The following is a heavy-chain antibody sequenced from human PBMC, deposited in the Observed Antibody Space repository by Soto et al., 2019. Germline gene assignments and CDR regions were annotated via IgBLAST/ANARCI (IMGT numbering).Heavy chain of an antibody. J-gene: IGHJ6*02. CDR3: AKVAWLNAYQHYVMDV. V-gene: IGHV3-23*01. CDR1: GFTFSHYP. Sequence: EGQLLESGGGLIQPGKSLRISCAASGFTFSHYPMSWVRQAPGKGLEWVSGISGSGGNSYYADSVKGRFSISRDNSNNTLYLQLNSLRADDTAVYYCAKVAWLNAYQHYVMDVWGQGTTVTVSS. D-gene: IGHD2-2*01. CDR2: ISGSGGNS.